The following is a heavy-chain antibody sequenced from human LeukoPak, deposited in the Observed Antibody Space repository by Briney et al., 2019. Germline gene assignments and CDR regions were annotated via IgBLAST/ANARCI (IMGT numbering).Heavy chain of an antibody. D-gene: IGHD6-19*01. J-gene: IGHJ4*02. Sequence: PSETLSLTCAVYGGSFSGYYWTWIGQPPGKGLEWIGEINHSGSSNYSPSLKSRVTISVDTSKNQLSLKLSSVTTADTAVYYCARRNPSSGWPFDYWGQGTLVTVSS. CDR3: ARRNPSSGWPFDY. V-gene: IGHV4-34*01. CDR2: INHSGSS. CDR1: GGSFSGYY.